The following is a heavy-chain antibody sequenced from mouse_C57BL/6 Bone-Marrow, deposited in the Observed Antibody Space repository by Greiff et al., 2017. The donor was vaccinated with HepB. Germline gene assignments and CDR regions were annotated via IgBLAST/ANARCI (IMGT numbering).Heavy chain of an antibody. D-gene: IGHD2-5*01. J-gene: IGHJ3*01. CDR3: AREGGAYYSNYGFAC. CDR1: GYTFTSYW. V-gene: IGHV1-69*01. CDR2: IDPSDSYT. Sequence: QVQLQQPGAELVMPGASVKLSCKASGYTFTSYWMHWVKQRPGQGLEWIGEIDPSDSYTNYNQKFKGKSTLTVDKSSGTAYMQLSSLTSEDSAVYYCAREGGAYYSNYGFACWGQGTLVTVSA.